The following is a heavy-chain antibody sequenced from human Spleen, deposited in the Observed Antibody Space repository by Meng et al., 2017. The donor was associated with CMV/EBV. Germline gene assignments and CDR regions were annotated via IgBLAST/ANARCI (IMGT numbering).Heavy chain of an antibody. D-gene: IGHD3-16*02. CDR2: ISWNSGSI. J-gene: IGHJ6*02. Sequence: SLKISCAASGFTFDNYAMHWARQAPGKGLQWVSGISWNSGSIGYADSVKGRFTISRDNAKNFLYLQMNSLRPEDTALYYCAKDRGGSSFYYGMDVWGQGTTVTVSS. CDR3: AKDRGGSSFYYGMDV. V-gene: IGHV3-9*01. CDR1: GFTFDNYA.